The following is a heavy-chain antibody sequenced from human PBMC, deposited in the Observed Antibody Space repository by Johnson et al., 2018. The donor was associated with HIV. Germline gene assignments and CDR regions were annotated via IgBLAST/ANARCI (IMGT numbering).Heavy chain of an antibody. CDR3: AKGGSLTQDAPFDI. CDR1: GFTFSSYG. V-gene: IGHV3-33*06. D-gene: IGHD1-14*01. CDR2: IWYDGSNK. Sequence: QVQLVESGGGLVQPGRSLRLSCAASGFTFSSYGMHWVRQAPGKGLEWVAVIWYDGSNKYYADSVKGRFTISRDNSKNTQYMQMNSLRAEDTAVYYGAKGGSLTQDAPFDIWGQGTMVTGSS. J-gene: IGHJ3*02.